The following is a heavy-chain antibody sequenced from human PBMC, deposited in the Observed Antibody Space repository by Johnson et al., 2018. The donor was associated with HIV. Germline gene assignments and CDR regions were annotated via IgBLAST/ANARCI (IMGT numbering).Heavy chain of an antibody. CDR1: GFTFSSYA. V-gene: IGHV3-30*04. CDR2: ISYGGSYK. D-gene: IGHD6-6*01. Sequence: QVQLVESGGGVVQPGRSLRLSCAASGFTFSSYAMHWVRQAPGKGLEWVALISYGGSYKYYADSVKGRFTISRDNSKNTLYLQMNSLRAEDTGVYYCTKGGGHSSSDHDAFDIWGQGTMVTVSS. J-gene: IGHJ3*02. CDR3: TKGGGHSSSDHDAFDI.